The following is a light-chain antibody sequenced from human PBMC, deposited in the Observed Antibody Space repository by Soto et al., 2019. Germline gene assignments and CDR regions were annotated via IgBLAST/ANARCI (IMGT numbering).Light chain of an antibody. CDR1: QAIKND. J-gene: IGKJ2*01. Sequence: AIQMTQSPSSLSASVGDRVTITCRASQAIKNDLVWYQQRPGKAPKLLIYRSSNLQSGVPSRFNGSGSGTDFTLTISSLQPEDFATYYCLQDYNYPYTFGQGTQLEI. CDR2: RSS. V-gene: IGKV1-6*01. CDR3: LQDYNYPYT.